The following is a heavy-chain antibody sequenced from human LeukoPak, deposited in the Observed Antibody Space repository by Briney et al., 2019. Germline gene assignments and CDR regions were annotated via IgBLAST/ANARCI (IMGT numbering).Heavy chain of an antibody. Sequence: ASVTVSFSASGYTFTFYGISWVRQAPAQGLEWMGWISAYNGNTNYAQKFQGRVNITRNTSISTAYMELSSLRSEDTAVYYRARGHCSSTSCSSRYYYYMDVWGKGTTVTVSS. J-gene: IGHJ6*03. V-gene: IGHV1-18*01. CDR3: ARGHCSSTSCSSRYYYYMDV. CDR1: GYTFTFYG. CDR2: ISAYNGNT. D-gene: IGHD2-2*01.